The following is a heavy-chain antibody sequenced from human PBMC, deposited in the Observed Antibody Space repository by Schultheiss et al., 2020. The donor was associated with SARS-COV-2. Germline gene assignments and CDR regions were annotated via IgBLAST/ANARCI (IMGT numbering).Heavy chain of an antibody. CDR2: ISAYNGNT. Sequence: ASVKVSCKASGYTFTSYGISWVRQAPGQGLEWMGWISAYNGNTNYAQKLQGRVNMTTDTSTSTAYMELRSLRSDDTAVYYCARVPSFTVLYYFDYWGQGTLVTVSS. V-gene: IGHV1-18*04. D-gene: IGHD2/OR15-2a*01. J-gene: IGHJ4*02. CDR3: ARVPSFTVLYYFDY. CDR1: GYTFTSYG.